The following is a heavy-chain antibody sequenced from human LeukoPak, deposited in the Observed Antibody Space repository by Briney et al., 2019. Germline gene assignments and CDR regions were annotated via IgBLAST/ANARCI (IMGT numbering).Heavy chain of an antibody. Sequence: GASVKVSCKASGYTFTGYYMHWVRQAPGQGLEWMGWINPNSGGTNCAQKFQGRVTMTRDTSISTAYMELSRLRSDDTAVYYCARVRRTGQGATLMYWGQGTLATVSS. D-gene: IGHD1-26*01. CDR3: ARVRRTGQGATLMY. V-gene: IGHV1-2*02. CDR2: INPNSGGT. CDR1: GYTFTGYY. J-gene: IGHJ4*02.